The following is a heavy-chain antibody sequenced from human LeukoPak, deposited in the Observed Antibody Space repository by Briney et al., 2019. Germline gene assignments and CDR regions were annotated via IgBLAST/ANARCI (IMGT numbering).Heavy chain of an antibody. D-gene: IGHD4-17*01. J-gene: IGHJ4*02. CDR2: ISSSSSYI. V-gene: IGHV3-21*01. CDR1: GFTFSSYS. Sequence: GGSLRLSCAASGFTFSSYSMTWVRQAPGKGLEWVSSISSSSSYIYYADSVKGRFTISRDNAKNSLYLQMNSLRAEDTAVYYCARKGGYDYGDYLFDYWGQGTLVTVSS. CDR3: ARKGGYDYGDYLFDY.